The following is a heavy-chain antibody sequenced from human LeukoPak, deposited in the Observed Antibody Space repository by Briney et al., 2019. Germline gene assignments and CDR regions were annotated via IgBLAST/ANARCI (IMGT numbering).Heavy chain of an antibody. D-gene: IGHD3-22*01. V-gene: IGHV5-51*01. CDR3: ARSNYYDSYTNY. J-gene: IGHJ4*02. CDR2: IYPGDSDT. CDR1: GYSFTTYW. Sequence: GESLQMSCKGSGYSFTTYWIAWVRQMPGKSLEWMGIIYPGDSDTRYSPSFQGKVTISADKSISTAYLQWSSLKASDTAMYYCARSNYYDSYTNYWGQGTLVTVSS.